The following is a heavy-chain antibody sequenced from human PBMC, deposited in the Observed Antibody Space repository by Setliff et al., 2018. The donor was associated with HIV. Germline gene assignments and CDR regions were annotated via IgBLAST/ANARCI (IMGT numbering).Heavy chain of an antibody. CDR3: ARDLLSGWYHYYYYMDV. V-gene: IGHV1-46*03. CDR1: GYTFTSYY. J-gene: IGHJ6*03. D-gene: IGHD6-19*01. CDR2: INPSGGST. Sequence: GASVKVSCKASGYTFTSYYMHWVRQAPGQGLEWMGIINPSGGSTSYAQKFQGGVTMTRDTSTSTVYMELSSLRSEDTAVYYCARDLLSGWYHYYYYMDVWGKGTTVTVSS.